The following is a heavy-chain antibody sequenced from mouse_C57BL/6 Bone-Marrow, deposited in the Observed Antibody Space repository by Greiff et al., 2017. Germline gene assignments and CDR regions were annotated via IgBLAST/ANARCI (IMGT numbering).Heavy chain of an antibody. J-gene: IGHJ4*01. V-gene: IGHV1-53*01. CDR1: GYTFTSYW. D-gene: IGHD2-3*01. CDR3: ASYDVDHCYYAMDY. Sequence: QVQLQQSGTELVKPGASVKLSCKASGYTFTSYWMHWVKQRPGHGLEWIGNINPSNGGTNYNEKFKSKATLTVDKSSSTAYMQLSSLTSEDSAVYYCASYDVDHCYYAMDYWGQGTSVTVSS. CDR2: INPSNGGT.